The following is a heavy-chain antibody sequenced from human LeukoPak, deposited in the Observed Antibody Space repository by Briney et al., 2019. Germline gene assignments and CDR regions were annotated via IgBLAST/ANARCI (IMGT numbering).Heavy chain of an antibody. Sequence: ASVKVSCKASGYTFTDYFMYWVRQAPGRGLEWMAWINSNNGDTKYEQKFQGRVTMTRDTSISTAYMELSSLRSDDTAVYYCARRTRGNDLDYWGQGTLVTVSS. J-gene: IGHJ4*02. CDR2: INSNNGDT. CDR1: GYTFTDYF. V-gene: IGHV1-2*02. D-gene: IGHD5-12*01. CDR3: ARRTRGNDLDY.